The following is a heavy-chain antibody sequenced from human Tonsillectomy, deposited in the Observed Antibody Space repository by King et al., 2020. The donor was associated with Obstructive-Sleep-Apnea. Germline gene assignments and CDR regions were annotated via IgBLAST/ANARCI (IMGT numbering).Heavy chain of an antibody. CDR2: INHSGST. CDR1: GGSFSGYY. CDR3: ARGRRFLEWLLSRNNQLYYFDY. V-gene: IGHV4-34*01. J-gene: IGHJ4*02. Sequence: VQLQQWGAGLLKPSETLSLTCAVYGGSFSGYYWSWIRQPPGKGLEWIGEINHSGSTNYNPSLKSRVTISVDTSKNQFSLKLSSVTAADTAVYYCARGRRFLEWLLSRNNQLYYFDYWGQGTLVTVSS. D-gene: IGHD3-3*01.